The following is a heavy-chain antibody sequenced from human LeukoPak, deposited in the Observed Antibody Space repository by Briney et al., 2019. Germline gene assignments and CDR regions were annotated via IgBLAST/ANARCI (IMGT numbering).Heavy chain of an antibody. CDR1: GDSISSNSAA. Sequence: SQTLSLTCAIFGDSISSNSAAWNWIRQSPSRGLEWLGRTYYRSKWYKDYAVSVNSLITINPDTSKNQFSLQLKSVTPEDTAGDYFARDSNIPGWNYYMDVWGKGTTVTVSS. CDR3: ARDSNIPGWNYYMDV. CDR2: TYYRSKWYK. V-gene: IGHV6-1*01. D-gene: IGHD2/OR15-2a*01. J-gene: IGHJ6*03.